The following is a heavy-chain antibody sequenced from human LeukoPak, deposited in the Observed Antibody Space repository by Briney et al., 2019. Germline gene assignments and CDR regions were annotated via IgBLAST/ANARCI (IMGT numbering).Heavy chain of an antibody. V-gene: IGHV3-7*01. CDR3: ASLGY. Sequence: TGGSLRLSCAASEFTFNNAWMSWVRQPPGKGLEWVGNIKEDGSEKYYVDSVKGRITISRDNAKNSLYLQMNSLRAEDTAVYYCASLGYWGQGTLVTVSS. CDR2: IKEDGSEK. CDR1: EFTFNNAW. J-gene: IGHJ4*02.